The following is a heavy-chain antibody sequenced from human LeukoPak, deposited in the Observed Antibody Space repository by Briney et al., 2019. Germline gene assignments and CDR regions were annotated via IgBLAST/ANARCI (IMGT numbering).Heavy chain of an antibody. CDR2: INPNSGGT. D-gene: IGHD3-10*01. CDR1: GYTFTGYY. J-gene: IGHJ6*02. Sequence: ASVKVSCKASGYTFTGYYMHWVRQAPGQGLEWMGWINPNSGGTNYAQKFQGRVTMTRDTSISTAYMELSRLRSDDTAVYYCAGVDKGLLWFGEFTYYYGMDVWGQGTTVTVSS. CDR3: AGVDKGLLWFGEFTYYYGMDV. V-gene: IGHV1-2*02.